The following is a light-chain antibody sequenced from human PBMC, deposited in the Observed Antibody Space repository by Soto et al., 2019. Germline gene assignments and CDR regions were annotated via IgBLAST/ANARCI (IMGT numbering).Light chain of an antibody. Sequence: EIVLTQSPATLSLSPGERATLSCRATQSVRSSLAWYLQQPGQAPRLLIYDASKRATGIPARFSGSGSGTDFTLTISSLEPKDCAVYYCQQRSTWPGTFGQGTKVEIK. CDR2: DAS. V-gene: IGKV3-11*01. J-gene: IGKJ1*01. CDR1: QSVRSS. CDR3: QQRSTWPGT.